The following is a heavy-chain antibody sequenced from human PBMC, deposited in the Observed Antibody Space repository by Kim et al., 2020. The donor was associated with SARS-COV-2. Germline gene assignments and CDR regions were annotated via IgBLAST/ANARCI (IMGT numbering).Heavy chain of an antibody. Sequence: GGSLRLSCAASGFTFSSYAMSWVRQAPGKGLEWVSAISGSGGSTYYADSVKGRFTISRDNSKNTLYLQMNSLRAEDTAVYYCAKEGGGTMIVVVSSGSTGGSYGMDVWGQGTTVTVSS. V-gene: IGHV3-23*01. CDR1: GFTFSSYA. J-gene: IGHJ6*02. D-gene: IGHD3-22*01. CDR2: ISGSGGST. CDR3: AKEGGGTMIVVVSSGSTGGSYGMDV.